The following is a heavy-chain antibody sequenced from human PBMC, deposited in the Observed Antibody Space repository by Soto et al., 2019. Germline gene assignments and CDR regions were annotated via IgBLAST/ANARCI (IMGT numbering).Heavy chain of an antibody. V-gene: IGHV3-7*03. J-gene: IGHJ4*02. CDR2: IERHGNDK. D-gene: IGHD3-22*01. Sequence: EVHLEESGGDLVQPGGSLRLSCSASGFIFGFYWMTWVRQAPGKGLAWVANIERHGNDKYYVDSVTGRFTISRDNAQNSLFLQMNNLRAEDTAVYFCARIRATDYEIDYWGQGTLVTVSS. CDR1: GFIFGFYW. CDR3: ARIRATDYEIDY.